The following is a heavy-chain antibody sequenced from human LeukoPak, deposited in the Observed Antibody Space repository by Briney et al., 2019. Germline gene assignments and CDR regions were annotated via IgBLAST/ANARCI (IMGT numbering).Heavy chain of an antibody. CDR3: ARASSYYYGMDV. CDR1: GFTFSDYY. CDR2: ISSSGSTI. V-gene: IGHV3-11*01. J-gene: IGHJ6*02. Sequence: PGGSLRLSCAASGFTFSDYYMSWIRQAPGKGLEWVSYISSSGSTIYYADSVRCRFTISRDNAKNSLYLQMNSLTAEDTAVYYCARASSYYYGMDVWGQGTTVTVSS.